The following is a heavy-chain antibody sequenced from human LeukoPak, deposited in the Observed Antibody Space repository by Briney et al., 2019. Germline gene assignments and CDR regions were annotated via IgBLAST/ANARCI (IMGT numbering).Heavy chain of an antibody. D-gene: IGHD2-15*01. J-gene: IGHJ4*02. V-gene: IGHV3-7*01. CDR1: GFTFSSYW. Sequence: PGGSLRLSCAASGFTFSSYWVSWVRQAPGKGLEWVANIKQDGSEKYYVDSVKGRFTISRDNAKNSLYLQMNSLRAEDTAVYYCASFHCSGGSCYLDYWGQGTLVTVSS. CDR3: ASFHCSGGSCYLDY. CDR2: IKQDGSEK.